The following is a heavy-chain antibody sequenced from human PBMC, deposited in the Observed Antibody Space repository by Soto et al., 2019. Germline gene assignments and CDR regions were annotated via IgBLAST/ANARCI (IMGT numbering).Heavy chain of an antibody. Sequence: SQTLSLTCAISGDSVSSNSAAWNWIRQSPSRGLEWLGRTYYRSKWYNDYAVSVKSRITINPDTSKNQFSLQLNSVTPEDTAVYYCARAYNFNWGSRYWYFDLWGRGTLVTVSS. CDR1: GDSVSSNSAA. J-gene: IGHJ2*01. CDR3: ARAYNFNWGSRYWYFDL. CDR2: TYYRSKWYN. D-gene: IGHD7-27*01. V-gene: IGHV6-1*01.